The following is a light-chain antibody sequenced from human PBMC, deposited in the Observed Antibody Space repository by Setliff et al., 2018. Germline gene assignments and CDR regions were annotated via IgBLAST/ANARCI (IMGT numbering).Light chain of an antibody. J-gene: IGLJ3*02. CDR3: QTLDDDVGGPV. V-gene: IGLV1-44*01. CDR1: SSNVGSNG. Sequence: QSVLAQAPSMSATPGQTITILCSGSSSNVGSNGVNWYRQDPPLAPRLLIYDNLHRASGVPDRFSASKSGTSASLTISGLRTDDESDYFCQTLDDDVGGPVFGEGTKVTVL. CDR2: DNL.